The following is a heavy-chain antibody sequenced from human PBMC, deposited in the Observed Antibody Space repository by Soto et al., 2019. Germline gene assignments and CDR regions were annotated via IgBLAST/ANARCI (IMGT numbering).Heavy chain of an antibody. V-gene: IGHV3-15*07. D-gene: IGHD3-22*01. Sequence: EFLLVESGGGLVKPGGSLRLSCAASGPGFSAAWRKWVRQAPGKGLEGVGRIKSKGGGDTKDYAAPVKGRFTISRDDSKNTVYLQMDSLKTDDTAVYYCTHQGNLYDSLDSWGQGTLVTVSS. CDR1: GPGFSAAW. CDR3: THQGNLYDSLDS. CDR2: IKSKGGGDTK. J-gene: IGHJ4*02.